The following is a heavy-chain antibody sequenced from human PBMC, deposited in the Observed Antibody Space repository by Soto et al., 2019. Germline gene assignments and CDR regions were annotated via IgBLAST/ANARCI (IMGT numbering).Heavy chain of an antibody. CDR2: IYYSGST. V-gene: IGHV4-30-4*01. CDR1: GGSIRSGDYY. Sequence: SETMSLTCTVAGGSIRSGDYYRSWIRQPPGKGLEWIGYIYYSGSTYYNPSLKSRVTISVDTSKNQFSLKLSSVTAADTAVYYCARGVGDWGIDYWGQGTLVTVSS. D-gene: IGHD7-27*01. J-gene: IGHJ4*02. CDR3: ARGVGDWGIDY.